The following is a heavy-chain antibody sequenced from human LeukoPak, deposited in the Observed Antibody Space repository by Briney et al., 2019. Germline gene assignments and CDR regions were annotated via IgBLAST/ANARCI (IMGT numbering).Heavy chain of an antibody. CDR3: ARERVGVREDFWSGYYVYYFDY. D-gene: IGHD3-3*01. CDR1: GGTFSSYA. CDR2: IIPIFGTA. J-gene: IGHJ4*02. Sequence: SVKVSCKASGGTFSSYAISWVRQAPGQGLEWMGGIIPIFGTANYAQKFQGRVTITADESTSTAYMELSSLRSEDTAVYYCARERVGVREDFWSGYYVYYFDYWGQGTLVTVSS. V-gene: IGHV1-69*13.